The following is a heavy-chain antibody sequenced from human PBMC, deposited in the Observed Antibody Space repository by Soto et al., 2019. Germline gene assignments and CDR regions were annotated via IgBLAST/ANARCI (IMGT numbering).Heavy chain of an antibody. CDR1: GYTFTSYY. CDR3: ARDLPPLDY. CDR2: ISAYNSNT. V-gene: IGHV1-18*01. Sequence: QVQLVQSGAEVKKPGASVKVSCKASGYTFTSYYITWVRQAPGQGLEWMGWISAYNSNTNYAQKLQGRVTMTTDTSTSTAYRELRSRRSDDTAVYYCARDLPPLDYWGQGTLVTGSS. J-gene: IGHJ4*02.